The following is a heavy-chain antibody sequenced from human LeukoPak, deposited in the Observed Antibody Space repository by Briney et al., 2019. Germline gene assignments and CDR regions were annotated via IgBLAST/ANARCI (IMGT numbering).Heavy chain of an antibody. CDR1: GGSKSSYY. Sequence: SETLSLTCTVSGGSKSSYYWSWIRQPPGKGLEWIGYSYTSGSTNYNPSLKSRVTISVDTSKNQFSLKLSSVTAADTAVYYCARRRMVRGVINYYYYYMDVWGKGTTVTVSS. J-gene: IGHJ6*03. D-gene: IGHD3-10*01. V-gene: IGHV4-4*09. CDR3: ARRRMVRGVINYYYYYMDV. CDR2: SYTSGST.